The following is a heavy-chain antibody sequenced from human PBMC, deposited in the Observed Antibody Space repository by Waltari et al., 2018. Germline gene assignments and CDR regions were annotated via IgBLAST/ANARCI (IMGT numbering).Heavy chain of an antibody. D-gene: IGHD3-9*01. J-gene: IGHJ4*02. CDR3: ATDKVLRYFDWLNY. V-gene: IGHV1-69-2*01. CDR2: VDPEDGET. Sequence: EVQLVQSGAEVKKPGATVKISCTASGYTFTDYYMHWVQQAPGKGLEWMGRVDPEDGETIYAEKFQGRVTITADTSTDTAYMELSSLRSEDTAVYYCATDKVLRYFDWLNYWGQGTLVTVSS. CDR1: GYTFTDYY.